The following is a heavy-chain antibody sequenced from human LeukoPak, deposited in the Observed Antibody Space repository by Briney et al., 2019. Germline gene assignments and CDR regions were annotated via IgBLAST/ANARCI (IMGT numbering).Heavy chain of an antibody. V-gene: IGHV4-34*01. CDR1: GGSFSGYY. J-gene: IGHJ5*02. Sequence: SETLSLTCAVYGGSFSGYYWSWVRQPPGKGLEWIGEINHSGSTNYNPSLKGRVTISVDTSKNQFSLKLSSVTAADTAVYYCARGGRFGPRSWFDPWGQGTLVTVSS. CDR3: ARGGRFGPRSWFDP. D-gene: IGHD3-10*01. CDR2: INHSGST.